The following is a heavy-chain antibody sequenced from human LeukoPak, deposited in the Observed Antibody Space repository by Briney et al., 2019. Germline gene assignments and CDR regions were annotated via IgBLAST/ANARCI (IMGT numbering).Heavy chain of an antibody. CDR1: GVSISNYY. D-gene: IGHD1-26*01. J-gene: IGHJ6*02. V-gene: IGHV4-59*01. CDR3: ARVGGTNYYYYGMDV. CDR2: IYYSGST. Sequence: SETLSLTCTVSGVSISNYYWSWIRQPPGKGLEWIGYIYYSGSTNYNPSLKSRVTTSVDTSKNQFSLKLSSVTAADTAVYYCARVGGTNYYYYGMDVWGQGTTVTVSS.